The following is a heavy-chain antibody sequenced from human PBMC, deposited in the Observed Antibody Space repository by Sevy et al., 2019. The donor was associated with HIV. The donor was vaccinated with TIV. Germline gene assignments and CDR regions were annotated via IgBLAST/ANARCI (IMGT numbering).Heavy chain of an antibody. V-gene: IGHV3-33*01. D-gene: IGHD3-3*01. CDR2: IRYDGSNK. CDR3: ARDRLGITISAEWGGGMDV. J-gene: IGHJ6*02. CDR1: GFTLSSYG. Sequence: GGFLRLSCAASGFTLSSYGMHWVRQAPGKGLEWVAVIRYDGSNKHYADSVKGRFTISRDNSKNTLYLQMNSLRAEDTAVYYCARDRLGITISAEWGGGMDVWGQGTTVTVSS.